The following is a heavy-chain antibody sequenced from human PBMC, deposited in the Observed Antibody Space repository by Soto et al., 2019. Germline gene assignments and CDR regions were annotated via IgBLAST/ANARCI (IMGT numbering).Heavy chain of an antibody. J-gene: IGHJ4*01. CDR3: ASSLLVGYGLEGESD. CDR2: ISDYNGNT. V-gene: IGHV1-18*01. D-gene: IGHD5-18*01. CDR1: GYTFTSYG. Sequence: VQLVQSGAEVKKPGASVKVSCKASGYTFTSYGISWVRQAPGQGLEWMGRISDYNGNTNYAQKLQGRGTMTTDTATSTAYMELRSLRSDDTAVYYCASSLLVGYGLEGESDWGHGTLLTVSS.